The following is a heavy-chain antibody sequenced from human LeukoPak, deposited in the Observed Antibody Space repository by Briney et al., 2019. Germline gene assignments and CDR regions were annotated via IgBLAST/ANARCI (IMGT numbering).Heavy chain of an antibody. CDR2: ISGSGGST. J-gene: IGHJ4*02. D-gene: IGHD4-17*01. Sequence: GGSLRLSCAASGFTFSSYAMSWVRQAPGKGLEWVSAISGSGGSTYYADSVKGRFTISRDNSKNTLYLQMNSLRAEDTAVYYCAKLIRADYDYGDLTHQYYFGYWGQGTLVTVSS. V-gene: IGHV3-23*01. CDR1: GFTFSSYA. CDR3: AKLIRADYDYGDLTHQYYFGY.